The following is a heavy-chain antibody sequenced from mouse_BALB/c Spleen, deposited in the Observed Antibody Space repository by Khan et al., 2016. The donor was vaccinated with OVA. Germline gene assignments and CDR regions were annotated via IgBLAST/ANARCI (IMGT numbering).Heavy chain of an antibody. CDR2: IYPGNSDT. D-gene: IGHD2-4*01. CDR1: GYSFTSYW. J-gene: IGHJ2*01. CDR3: TRSYDSYYFDY. V-gene: IGHV1-5*01. Sequence: VQLKQSGTVLARPGASVKMSCKASGYSFTSYWMHWVKQRPGQGLEWIGAIYPGNSDTRYNQKFKGKAKLTAVTSASTAYMELSSLTNEDSAVYYCTRSYDSYYFDYWGQGTTLTVSS.